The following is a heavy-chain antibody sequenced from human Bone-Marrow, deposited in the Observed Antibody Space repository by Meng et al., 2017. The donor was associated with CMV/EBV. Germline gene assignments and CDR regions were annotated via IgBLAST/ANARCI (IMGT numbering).Heavy chain of an antibody. J-gene: IGHJ3*02. CDR1: GFTFSSYA. CDR3: ARPALYYDFWSGSRGRIRDDAFDI. V-gene: IGHV3-30*04. Sequence: GESLKISCAASGFTFSSYAMHWVRQAPGKGLEWVAVISYDGSNKYYADSVKGRFTISRDNSKNTLYLQMNSLRAEDTAVYYCARPALYYDFWSGSRGRIRDDAFDIWGQGTMVTGSS. D-gene: IGHD3-3*01. CDR2: ISYDGSNK.